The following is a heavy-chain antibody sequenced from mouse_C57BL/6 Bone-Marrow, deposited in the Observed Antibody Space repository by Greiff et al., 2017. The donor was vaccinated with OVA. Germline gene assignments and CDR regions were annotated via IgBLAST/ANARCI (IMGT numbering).Heavy chain of an antibody. CDR3: ARDDYEWYFDV. V-gene: IGHV1-81*01. Sequence: VKVVESGAELARPGASVKLSCKASGYTFTSYGISWVKQRTGQGLEWIGELYPRSGNTYYNEKFKGKATLTADKSSSTAYMELRSLTSEDSAVYFCARDDYEWYFDVWGTGTTVTVSS. CDR2: LYPRSGNT. J-gene: IGHJ1*03. D-gene: IGHD2-4*01. CDR1: GYTFTSYG.